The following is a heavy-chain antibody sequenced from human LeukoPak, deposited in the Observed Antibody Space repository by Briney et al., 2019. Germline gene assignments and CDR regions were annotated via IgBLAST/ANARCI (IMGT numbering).Heavy chain of an antibody. CDR3: AKSQKGYFDY. CDR1: GYTFTNYY. Sequence: ASVNVSCEASGYTFTNYYIHWVRQAPGQGLEWMGRINPNSGDTNYAQKFQGRVTMTRDTSITTAYMELSGLRSDDTAVYYCAKSQKGYFDYWGQGTLVTVSS. V-gene: IGHV1-2*06. CDR2: INPNSGDT. J-gene: IGHJ4*02.